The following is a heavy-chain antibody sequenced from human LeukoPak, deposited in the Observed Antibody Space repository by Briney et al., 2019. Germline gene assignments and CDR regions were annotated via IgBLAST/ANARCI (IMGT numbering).Heavy chain of an antibody. J-gene: IGHJ4*02. Sequence: ASVKVSCKASGYTFTGYYMHWVRQAPGQGLEWMGWINPNSGGTNYAQKFQGRVTMTRDTSISTAYMELSRLRSDDTAVYYCARDQRPYSSRSDGFDYWGQGTLVTVSS. V-gene: IGHV1-2*02. CDR1: GYTFTGYY. D-gene: IGHD6-13*01. CDR3: ARDQRPYSSRSDGFDY. CDR2: INPNSGGT.